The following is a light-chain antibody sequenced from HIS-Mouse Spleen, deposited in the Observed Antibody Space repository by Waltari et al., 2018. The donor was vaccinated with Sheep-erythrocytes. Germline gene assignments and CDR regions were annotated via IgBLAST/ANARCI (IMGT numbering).Light chain of an antibody. Sequence: SYELTQPPSVSVSPGQTARITCSGDALPKKYAYWYQQKSGQAPVLVIYEDSKRPSGIPERFSGSSSGTMATLTISGAQVEYEADYYCYSTDSSGNHSVFGGGTKLTVL. V-gene: IGLV3-10*01. CDR1: ALPKKY. CDR3: YSTDSSGNHSV. CDR2: EDS. J-gene: IGLJ2*01.